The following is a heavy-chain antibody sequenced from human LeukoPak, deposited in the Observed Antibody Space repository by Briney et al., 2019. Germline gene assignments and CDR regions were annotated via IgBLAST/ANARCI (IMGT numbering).Heavy chain of an antibody. CDR1: GGSITTTNW. D-gene: IGHD3-3*01. CDR2: VHLDGRT. Sequence: SGTLSLTCGVSGGSITTTNWWTWVRQPPGKGLEWIGEVHLDGRTNYNPSLESRLTISVDLSENHISLRLTSVTAADTAVYYCAREGGFYRPLDYSGQGTLVTVSS. CDR3: AREGGFYRPLDY. V-gene: IGHV4-4*02. J-gene: IGHJ4*02.